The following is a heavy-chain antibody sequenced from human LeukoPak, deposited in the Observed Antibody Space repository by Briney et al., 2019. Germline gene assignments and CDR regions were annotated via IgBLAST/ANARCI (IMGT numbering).Heavy chain of an antibody. D-gene: IGHD4-17*01. CDR2: ISGSGGST. CDR1: GFTFSSYA. V-gene: IGHV3-23*01. J-gene: IGHJ3*02. Sequence: GGSLRLSCAASGFTFSSYAMSWVRQAPGKGLEWVSAISGSGGSTYYADSVKGRFTISRDNSKNTLYLQINSLRAEGTAVYYCAKERYGDHDAFDIWGQGTMVTVSS. CDR3: AKERYGDHDAFDI.